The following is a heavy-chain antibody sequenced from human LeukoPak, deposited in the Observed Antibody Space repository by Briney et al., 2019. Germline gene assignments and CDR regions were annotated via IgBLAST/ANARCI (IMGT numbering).Heavy chain of an antibody. D-gene: IGHD6-19*01. J-gene: IGHJ4*02. V-gene: IGHV3-48*01. Sequence: GGSLRLSCAASGFTFSSYSMNWVRQAPGKGLEWVSYISSSSTIYYADSVKGRFTISRDNAKNSLYLQMNSLRAEDTAVYYCATPPWYSSGWYPFDYWGQGTLVTVSS. CDR1: GFTFSSYS. CDR2: ISSSSTI. CDR3: ATPPWYSSGWYPFDY.